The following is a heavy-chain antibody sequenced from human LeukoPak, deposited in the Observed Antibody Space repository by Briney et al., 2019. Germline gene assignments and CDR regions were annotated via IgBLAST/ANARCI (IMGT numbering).Heavy chain of an antibody. D-gene: IGHD1-26*01. CDR2: INHSGST. CDR1: GGSFSGYY. CDR3: ASLNLGRGYNWFDT. V-gene: IGHV4-34*01. Sequence: SETLSLTCAVYGGSFSGYYWSWIRQPPGKGLEWIGEINHSGSTNYNPSLKSRVTISVDTSKNQFSLKLSSVTAADTAVYYCASLNLGRGYNWFDTWGQGTLVTVSS. J-gene: IGHJ5*02.